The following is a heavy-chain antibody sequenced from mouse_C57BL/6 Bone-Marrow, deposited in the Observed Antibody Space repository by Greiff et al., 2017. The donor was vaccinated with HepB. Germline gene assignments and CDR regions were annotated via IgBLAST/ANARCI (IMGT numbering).Heavy chain of an antibody. CDR3: SRYGNYAMDY. J-gene: IGHJ4*01. D-gene: IGHD1-2*01. V-gene: IGHV14-1*01. Sequence: VQLQQSGAELVRPGASVKLSCTASGFNIKDYYMHWVKQRPEQGLEWIGRIDPEDGDTEYAPKFQGKATMTADTSSNTAYLRLSSLTSEDTAVYYCSRYGNYAMDYWGQGTSVTVSS. CDR1: GFNIKDYY. CDR2: IDPEDGDT.